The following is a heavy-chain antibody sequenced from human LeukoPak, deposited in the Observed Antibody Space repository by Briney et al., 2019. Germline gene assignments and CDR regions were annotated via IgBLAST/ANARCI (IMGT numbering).Heavy chain of an antibody. CDR2: VYPSGGT. Sequence: PSETLSLTCFVSGGSISSYYWSWIRQPAGKGLEWIGRVYPSGGTNSNPSLKSRVTMSVDTSKNQLSLKLISVTAADTAVYYCARAGYCSSTCQNWFDPWGQGALVTVSS. D-gene: IGHD2-15*01. V-gene: IGHV4-4*07. CDR3: ARAGYCSSTCQNWFDP. CDR1: GGSISSYY. J-gene: IGHJ5*02.